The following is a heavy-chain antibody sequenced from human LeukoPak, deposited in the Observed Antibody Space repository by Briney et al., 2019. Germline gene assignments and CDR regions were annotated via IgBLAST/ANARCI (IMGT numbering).Heavy chain of an antibody. D-gene: IGHD3-3*01. CDR1: GFTFSSYA. CDR3: AKDLYDLWGKPADY. V-gene: IGHV3-23*01. Sequence: PGRSLRLSCAASGFTFSSYAMSWVRQAPGKGLEWVSAISGSGGSTYYADSVKGRFTISRDNSKNTLYLQMNSLRAEDTAVYYCAKDLYDLWGKPADYWGQGTLVTVSS. J-gene: IGHJ4*02. CDR2: ISGSGGST.